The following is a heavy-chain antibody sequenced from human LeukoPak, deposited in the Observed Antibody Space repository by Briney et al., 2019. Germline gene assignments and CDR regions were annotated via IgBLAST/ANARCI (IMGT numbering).Heavy chain of an antibody. CDR1: GFTFSSYS. CDR2: ISTSSSYI. D-gene: IGHD3-10*01. CDR3: ARVSGTFGELY. Sequence: PGGSLRLSCAASGFTFSSYSMNWVRQAPGEGLEWVSSISTSSSYIYYADSVKGRFTISRDNAKNSLYLQMNSLRAEDTAVYYCARVSGTFGELYWGQGTLVTVSS. V-gene: IGHV3-21*01. J-gene: IGHJ4*02.